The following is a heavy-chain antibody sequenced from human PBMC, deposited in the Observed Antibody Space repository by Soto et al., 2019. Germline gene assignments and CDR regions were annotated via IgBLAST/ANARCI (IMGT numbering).Heavy chain of an antibody. V-gene: IGHV4-39*01. CDR1: GGSISSSSYY. D-gene: IGHD2-15*01. CDR3: ARLSDIVVVVAALGGWFDP. J-gene: IGHJ5*02. Sequence: AXETLSLTCTVSGGSISSSSYYWGWIRQPPGKGLGWIGSIYYSGSTYYNPSLKSRVTISVDTSKNQFSLKLSSVTAADTAVYYCARLSDIVVVVAALGGWFDPWGQGTLVTVSS. CDR2: IYYSGST.